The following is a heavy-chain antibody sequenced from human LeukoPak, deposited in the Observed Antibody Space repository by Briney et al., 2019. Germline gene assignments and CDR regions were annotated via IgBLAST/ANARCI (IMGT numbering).Heavy chain of an antibody. V-gene: IGHV4-39*01. D-gene: IGHD3-9*01. CDR1: GGSISSSSYY. Sequence: SETLSLTCTVSGGSISSSSYYWGWIRQPPGKGLEWIGSIYYSGSTYYNPSLKSRVTISVDTSKNQFSLKLSSVTAADTAVYYCARQGVTIFSNNWFDPWGQETLVTVSS. CDR3: ARQGVTIFSNNWFDP. J-gene: IGHJ5*02. CDR2: IYYSGST.